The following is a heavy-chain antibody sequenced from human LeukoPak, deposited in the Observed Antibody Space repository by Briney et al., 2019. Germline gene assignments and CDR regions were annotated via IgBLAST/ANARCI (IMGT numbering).Heavy chain of an antibody. CDR2: IKQDGSEQ. CDR1: GLKFSNYW. J-gene: IGHJ4*02. CDR3: ASYAEGHYDSPFDY. Sequence: PGGSLRLSCAASGLKFSNYWLTWVRQAPGKGLEWVANIKQDGSEQYYVDSVKGRFTISRHNSKNTLYLQMNSLRAEDTAVYYCASYAEGHYDSPFDYWGQGTLVTVSS. V-gene: IGHV3-7*03. D-gene: IGHD3-22*01.